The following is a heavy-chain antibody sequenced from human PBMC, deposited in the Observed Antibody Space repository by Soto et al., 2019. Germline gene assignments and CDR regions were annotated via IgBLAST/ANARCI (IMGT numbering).Heavy chain of an antibody. V-gene: IGHV4-61*08. CDR1: GGSIDSGDYY. J-gene: IGHJ6*02. CDR2: VYYSGTT. Sequence: SETLSLTCTVSGGSIDSGDYYWSWIRQPPGKGLEWIGYVYYSGTTNYNPFLKSRVTLSLDRSKNQFALKLSSVTAADTAVYYCARVRDSFGLDVWGQGTTVTVSS. CDR3: ARVRDSFGLDV. D-gene: IGHD2-15*01.